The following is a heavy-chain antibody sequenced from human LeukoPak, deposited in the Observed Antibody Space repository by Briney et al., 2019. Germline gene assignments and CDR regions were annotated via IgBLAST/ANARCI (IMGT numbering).Heavy chain of an antibody. CDR3: AKSYVGVRGLFDY. D-gene: IGHD3-10*01. Sequence: GGSLRLSCAASGFIFSSYAMGWVRRAPGKGLEWVSAISGSGDSTYYADSVKGRFTISRDTSKNTLFLQMNSLRAEDAAVYYCAKSYVGVRGLFDYWGQGTLVTVSS. CDR1: GFIFSSYA. V-gene: IGHV3-23*01. CDR2: ISGSGDST. J-gene: IGHJ4*02.